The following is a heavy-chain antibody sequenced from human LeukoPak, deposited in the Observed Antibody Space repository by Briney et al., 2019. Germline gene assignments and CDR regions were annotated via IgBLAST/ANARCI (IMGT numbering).Heavy chain of an antibody. J-gene: IGHJ6*04. Sequence: GGSLRLSCAASGFNLTNYAMHWVRQAPGKGLEWVTLILYSADNTYYADPVKGRFTFSRDKSKNTLYLQMNSLRPEDSAIYYCASDPRDGGQNVWGKGTTVTVSS. V-gene: IGHV3-30*01. CDR2: ILYSADNT. CDR3: ASDPRDGGQNV. D-gene: IGHD5-24*01. CDR1: GFNLTNYA.